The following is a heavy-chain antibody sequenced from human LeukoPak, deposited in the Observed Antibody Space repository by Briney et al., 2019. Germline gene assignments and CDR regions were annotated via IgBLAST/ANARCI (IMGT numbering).Heavy chain of an antibody. D-gene: IGHD3-3*01. V-gene: IGHV3-30*02. Sequence: GGSLRLSCTTSGFTFSRYGMHWVRQAPGKGLECVTFIQYDGGDKYYADSVKGRFTISRDDSKNTVYLHMNSLRTGDSAVYYCAKDGRRFLEWFPNNWFDPWGQGTLVTVSS. J-gene: IGHJ5*02. CDR2: IQYDGGDK. CDR3: AKDGRRFLEWFPNNWFDP. CDR1: GFTFSRYG.